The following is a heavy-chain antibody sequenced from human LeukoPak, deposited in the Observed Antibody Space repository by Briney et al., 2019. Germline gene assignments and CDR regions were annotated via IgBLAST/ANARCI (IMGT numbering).Heavy chain of an antibody. Sequence: ASVKVSCKTSGYTFTNYYLHWVRRTPGQGLEWMGMINPSVGVTTYAPKFQGRVSMTRDTSTITVYMELKSLISEDTAVYYCARPSSPVAGQWLRGDFGPWGQGTLVTVSS. CDR1: GYTFTNYY. CDR3: ARPSSPVAGQWLRGDFGP. J-gene: IGHJ5*02. CDR2: INPSVGVT. D-gene: IGHD3-22*01. V-gene: IGHV1-46*01.